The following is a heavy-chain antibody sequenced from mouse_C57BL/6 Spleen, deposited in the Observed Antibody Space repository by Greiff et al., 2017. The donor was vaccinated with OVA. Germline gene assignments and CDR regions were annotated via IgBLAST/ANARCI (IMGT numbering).Heavy chain of an antibody. J-gene: IGHJ1*03. CDR1: GFTFSSYG. CDR2: ISSGGSYT. CDR3: ARHDGSSHWYFDV. V-gene: IGHV5-6*01. Sequence: EVNVVESGGDLVKPGGSLKLSCAASGFTFSSYGMSWVRQTPDKRLEWVATISSGGSYTYYPDSGKGRFTIYRDNAKNTLYLQMSSLKSEDTAMYYCARHDGSSHWYFDVWGTGTTVTVSS. D-gene: IGHD1-1*01.